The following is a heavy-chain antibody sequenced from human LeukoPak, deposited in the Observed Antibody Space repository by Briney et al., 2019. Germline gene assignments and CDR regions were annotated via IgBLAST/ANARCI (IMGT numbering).Heavy chain of an antibody. CDR3: AKEVTAMVSYYYYMDV. V-gene: IGHV3-30*02. J-gene: IGHJ6*03. CDR1: GFTFSSYG. CDR2: IRYDGSNK. Sequence: GGSLRLSCAASGFTFSSYGMHWVRQAPGKGLEWVAFIRYDGSNKYYADSVKGRFTISRDNSKNTLYLQMNSLRAEDTAVYNCAKEVTAMVSYYYYMDVWGKGTTVTVSS. D-gene: IGHD5-18*01.